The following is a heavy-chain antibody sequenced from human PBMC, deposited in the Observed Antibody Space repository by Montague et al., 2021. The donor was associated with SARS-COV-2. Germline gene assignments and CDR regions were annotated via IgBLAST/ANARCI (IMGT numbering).Heavy chain of an antibody. CDR1: GFSLSTRGMR. CDR2: MDWGDDK. V-gene: IGHV2-5*08. CDR3: AHRPGYNFGNPYFDY. Sequence: PALVKPTQTLTLTCTFSGFSLSTRGMRASWIRQPPGKALEWLARMDWGDDKRYSPSLKSRLTITRDTSKNQVVPTMTNVDPVDTATYFCAHRPGYNFGNPYFDYWGQGTLVTVSS. D-gene: IGHD5-18*01. J-gene: IGHJ4*02.